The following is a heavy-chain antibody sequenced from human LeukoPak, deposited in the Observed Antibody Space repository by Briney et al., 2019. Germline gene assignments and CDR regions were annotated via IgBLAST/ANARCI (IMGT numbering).Heavy chain of an antibody. CDR1: GGSISSGSYY. CDR3: ARALTPYSGYDPLGLD. J-gene: IGHJ4*02. V-gene: IGHV4-61*02. Sequence: SQTLSLTCTVSGGSISSGSYYWSWIRQPAGKGLEWIGRIYTSGSTNYNPSLKSRVTISLDTSKNQFSLKLSSVTAADTAVYYCARALTPYSGYDPLGLDWGQGTLVTVSS. D-gene: IGHD5-12*01. CDR2: IYTSGST.